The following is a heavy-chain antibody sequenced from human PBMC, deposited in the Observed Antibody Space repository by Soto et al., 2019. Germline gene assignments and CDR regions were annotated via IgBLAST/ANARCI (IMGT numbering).Heavy chain of an antibody. CDR1: GYSFTNYW. CDR2: IYPGDSNT. CDR3: AIRTGPGSNDARDI. Sequence: GESLKISCKGSGYSFTNYWIGWVRQMPGKGLEWMGIIYPGDSNTRYSPSFQGQVTISADKSISTAYLQWSSLKASDTATYYCAIRTGPGSNDARDICGQGTMVTVSS. D-gene: IGHD3-9*01. J-gene: IGHJ3*02. V-gene: IGHV5-51*01.